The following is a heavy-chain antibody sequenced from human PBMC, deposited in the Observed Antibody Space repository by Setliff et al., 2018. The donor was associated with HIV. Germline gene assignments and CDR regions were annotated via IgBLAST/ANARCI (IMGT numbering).Heavy chain of an antibody. CDR1: GFTFNDYG. Sequence: GGSLRLSCVASGFTFNDYGMHWVRQAPGKGLEWVTFIRYDSSNKYYADSVKGRFTISRDNSKNMVFLQMNSLRPEDTALYYCAKGASGWSPDYWSQGTLVTVSS. CDR3: AKGASGWSPDY. CDR2: IRYDSSNK. D-gene: IGHD6-19*01. V-gene: IGHV3-30*02. J-gene: IGHJ4*02.